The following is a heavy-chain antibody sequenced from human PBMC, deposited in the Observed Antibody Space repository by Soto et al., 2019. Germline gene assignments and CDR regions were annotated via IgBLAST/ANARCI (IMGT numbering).Heavy chain of an antibody. D-gene: IGHD3-9*01. J-gene: IGHJ6*03. CDR3: ARDDYDILTGYPVNYYYYYMDV. CDR2: ISSSSSYI. CDR1: GFTFSSYS. V-gene: IGHV3-21*01. Sequence: GGSLRLSCAASGFTFSSYSMNWVRQAPGKGLEWVSSISSSSSYIYYADSVKGRFTISRDNAKNSLYLQMNSLRAEDTAVYYCARDDYDILTGYPVNYYYYYMDVWGKGTTVTVSS.